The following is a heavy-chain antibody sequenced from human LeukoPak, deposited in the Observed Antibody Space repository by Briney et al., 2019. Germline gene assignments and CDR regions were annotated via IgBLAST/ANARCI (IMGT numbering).Heavy chain of an antibody. CDR1: GFTFSSYA. CDR2: ISYDGSNK. D-gene: IGHD6-25*01. V-gene: IGHV3-30*04. J-gene: IGHJ4*02. CDR3: ASAPPKGGPPPEG. Sequence: PGRSLRLSCAASGFTFSSYAMHWVRQAPGTGLEWVAVISYDGSNKYYADSVKGRFTISRDNSKNTLYLQMNSLRAEDTAVYYCASAPPKGGPPPEGWGQGTLVTVSS.